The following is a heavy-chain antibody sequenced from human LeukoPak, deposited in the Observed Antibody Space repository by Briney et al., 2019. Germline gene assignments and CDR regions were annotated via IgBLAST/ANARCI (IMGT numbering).Heavy chain of an antibody. Sequence: SETLSLTCTVSGGSISSYYWSWIRQPPGKGLEWIGYIYYSGSTNYNPSLKSRVTISVDTSKNQFSLKLSSVTAADTAVYYCAREGYPYYFDYWGQGTLVTVSS. CDR2: IYYSGST. V-gene: IGHV4-59*12. D-gene: IGHD5-12*01. CDR1: GGSISSYY. J-gene: IGHJ4*02. CDR3: AREGYPYYFDY.